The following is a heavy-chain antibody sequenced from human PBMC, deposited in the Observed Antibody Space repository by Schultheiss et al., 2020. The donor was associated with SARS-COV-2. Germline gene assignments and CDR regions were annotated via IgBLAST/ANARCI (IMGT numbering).Heavy chain of an antibody. CDR3: ARASDCSSTSRSWFDP. CDR2: INHSGST. Sequence: SETLSLTCTVSGGSISSYYWSWIRQPPGKGLEWIGEINHSGSTNYNPSLKSRVTISVDTSKNQFSLKLSSVTAADTAVYYCARASDCSSTSRSWFDPWGQGTLVTVSS. J-gene: IGHJ5*02. CDR1: GGSISSYY. V-gene: IGHV4-34*01. D-gene: IGHD2-2*01.